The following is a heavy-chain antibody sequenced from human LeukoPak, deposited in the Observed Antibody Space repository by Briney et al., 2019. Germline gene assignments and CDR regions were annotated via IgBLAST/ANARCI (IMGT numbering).Heavy chain of an antibody. V-gene: IGHV1-18*01. CDR3: ARSGVGYFYDNTGYYPLDY. D-gene: IGHD3-22*01. Sequence: ASVKVSCKASGYTFTSYGISWVRQAPGQGLEWMGWISGYNGKTKYAQKLQGRVTMTTDTSTSTAFMELRSLRSDDTAVYYCARSGVGYFYDNTGYYPLDYWGQGTLVTVSS. CDR1: GYTFTSYG. J-gene: IGHJ4*02. CDR2: ISGYNGKT.